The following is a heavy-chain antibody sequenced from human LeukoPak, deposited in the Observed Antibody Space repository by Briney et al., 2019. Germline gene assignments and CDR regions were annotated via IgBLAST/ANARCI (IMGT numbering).Heavy chain of an antibody. V-gene: IGHV4-4*02. CDR1: GGSISSSNW. CDR2: IYHSGST. J-gene: IGHJ4*02. D-gene: IGHD3-3*01. Sequence: KASETLSLTCAVSGGSISSSNWWSWVRQPPGKGLEWIGEIYHSGSTNYNPSLKSRVTISVDTSKNRFSLKLSSVTAADTAVYYCARLGAGPTYYDFWSGYSSFYFDYWGQGTLVTVSS. CDR3: ARLGAGPTYYDFWSGYSSFYFDY.